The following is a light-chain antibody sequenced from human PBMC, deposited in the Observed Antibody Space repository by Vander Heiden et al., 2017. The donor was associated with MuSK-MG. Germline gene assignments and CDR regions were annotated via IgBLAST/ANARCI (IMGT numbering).Light chain of an antibody. J-gene: IGKJ3*01. CDR2: GAS. CDR1: QSVSSN. V-gene: IGKV3-15*01. CDR3: QQDNNWPFT. Sequence: EIVMTQSPATLSVSPWERATLSCRASQSVSSNLAWYQQKPGQAPRLLIYGASTRATGIPARFSGSGSGTEFTLTISSLQSEDFAVYYCQQDNNWPFTFGPGTKVDIK.